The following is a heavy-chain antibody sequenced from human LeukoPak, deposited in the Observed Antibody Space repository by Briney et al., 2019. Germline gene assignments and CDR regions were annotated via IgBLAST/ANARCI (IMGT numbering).Heavy chain of an antibody. D-gene: IGHD4-11*01. J-gene: IGHJ6*03. CDR1: GGSITNNAYY. Sequence: SEALSLTCTVSGGSITNNAYYWAWIRQPPGKGLEWIGSIYYSGSTHYNPSLKSRLTISVDTSKNQFSLKLSSVTAADTAVYYCARNETTGLQRTPYYHSYVDVWGKGTTVTVSS. CDR2: IYYSGST. CDR3: ARNETTGLQRTPYYHSYVDV. V-gene: IGHV4-39*01.